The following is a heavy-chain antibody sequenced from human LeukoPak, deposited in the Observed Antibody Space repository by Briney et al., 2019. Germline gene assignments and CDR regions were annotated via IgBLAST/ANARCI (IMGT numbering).Heavy chain of an antibody. J-gene: IGHJ6*02. CDR3: ARSYGSGSYYTNYYGMDV. CDR1: NYTFTSYG. Sequence: ASVKVSCKASNYTFTSYGISWVRQAPGQGLEWMGWISSYNGNTDYAQKLQGRVTMTTDTSTSTAYMELRSLRSDDTAVYYCARSYGSGSYYTNYYGMDVWGQGTTVTVSS. V-gene: IGHV1-18*01. CDR2: ISSYNGNT. D-gene: IGHD3-10*01.